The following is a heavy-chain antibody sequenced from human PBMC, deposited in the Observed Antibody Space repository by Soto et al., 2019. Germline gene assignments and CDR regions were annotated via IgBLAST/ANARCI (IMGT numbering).Heavy chain of an antibody. CDR3: ARARLYQLLQNWFDP. CDR2: IKQDGSEK. J-gene: IGHJ5*02. CDR1: GFTFSSYW. Sequence: EVQLVESGGGLVQPGGSLRLSCAASGFTFSSYWMSWVRQAPGKGLEWVANIKQDGSEKYYVDSVKGRFTISRDNAKNSLYLQMNSLRAEDTAVYYCARARLYQLLQNWFDPWGQGTLVTVSS. D-gene: IGHD2-2*01. V-gene: IGHV3-7*03.